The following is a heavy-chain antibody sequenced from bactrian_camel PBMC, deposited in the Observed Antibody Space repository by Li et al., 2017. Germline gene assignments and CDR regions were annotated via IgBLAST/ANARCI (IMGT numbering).Heavy chain of an antibody. J-gene: IGHJ4*01. V-gene: IGHV3S40*01. CDR1: GYTYRRNC. CDR2: IDINGRGT. Sequence: DVQLVESGGGLVQPGGSLRLSCTASGYTYRRNCMGWFRQAPGREREAVALIDINGRGTYYADSVKGRFTISPDNAKNTVYLQMDSLKPEDTAMYYCATDDGTYFSCTHSSRGDEYNYWGQGTQVTVS. D-gene: IGHD2*01. CDR3: ATDDGTYFSCTHSSRGDEYNY.